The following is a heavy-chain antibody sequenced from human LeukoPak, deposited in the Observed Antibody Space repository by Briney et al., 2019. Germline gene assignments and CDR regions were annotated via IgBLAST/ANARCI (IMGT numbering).Heavy chain of an antibody. V-gene: IGHV3-23*01. CDR3: ARNGNSGWGYFDY. CDR2: IGGSNGIT. J-gene: IGHJ4*02. CDR1: GFTFNSYA. Sequence: GGSLRLSCAASGFTFNSYAMSWVRQAPGKGLEWVSVIGGSNGITFYVGSVKGRFTISRDNSKDTLYLQMNSLRAEDTAVYCCARNGNSGWGYFDYWGQGTLVTVSS. D-gene: IGHD5-12*01.